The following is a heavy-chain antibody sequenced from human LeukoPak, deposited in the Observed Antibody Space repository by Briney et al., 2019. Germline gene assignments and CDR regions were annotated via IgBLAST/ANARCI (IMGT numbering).Heavy chain of an antibody. Sequence: GASVKVSCKASGYTFTSYAMHWVRQAPGQRLEWMGWINAGNGNTKYSQKFRGRVTITRDTSASTAYMELSSLKSEDTAVYYCAGDSNGSGSFNWGQGTLVSVSS. V-gene: IGHV1-3*01. CDR1: GYTFTSYA. D-gene: IGHD3-10*01. CDR2: INAGNGNT. CDR3: AGDSNGSGSFN. J-gene: IGHJ4*02.